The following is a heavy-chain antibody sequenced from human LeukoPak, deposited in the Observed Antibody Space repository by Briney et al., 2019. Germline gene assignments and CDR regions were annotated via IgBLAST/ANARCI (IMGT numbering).Heavy chain of an antibody. J-gene: IGHJ6*02. CDR2: IYYSGST. CDR3: ARYSGSYQPPNYYYYGMDV. CDR1: GGPISSYY. Sequence: PSETLSLTCTVSGGPISSYYWSWIRQPPGKGLEWIGYIYYSGSTNYNPSLKSRVTISVDTSKNQFSLKLSSVTAADTAVYYCARYSGSYQPPNYYYYGMDVWGQGTTVTVSS. V-gene: IGHV4-59*08. D-gene: IGHD1-26*01.